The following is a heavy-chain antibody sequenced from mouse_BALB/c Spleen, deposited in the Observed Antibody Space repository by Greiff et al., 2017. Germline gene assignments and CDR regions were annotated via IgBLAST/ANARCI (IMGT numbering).Heavy chain of an antibody. CDR2: IRNKANGYTT. D-gene: IGHD1-1*02. J-gene: IGHJ3*01. CDR3: ASEMGGNPAWFAY. CDR1: GFTFTDYY. Sequence: EVKLVESGGGLVQPGGSLRLSCATSGFTFTDYYMSWVRQPPGKALEWLGFIRNKANGYTTEYSASVKGRFTISRDNSQSILYLQMNTLRAEDSATYYCASEMGGNPAWFAYWGQGTLVTVSA. V-gene: IGHV7-3*02.